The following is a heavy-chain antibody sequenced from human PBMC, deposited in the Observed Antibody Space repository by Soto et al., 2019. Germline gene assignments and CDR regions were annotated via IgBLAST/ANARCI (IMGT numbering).Heavy chain of an antibody. CDR2: ISASGGST. D-gene: IGHD6-13*01. J-gene: IGHJ4*02. V-gene: IGHV3-23*01. Sequence: GESLRLSCAASGFTFSTYAMTWVRQAPGKGLEWVSSISASGGSTYYADSVNGRFTISRDNSKNTLYLEMNSLRAEDTAVYYCARGPKLAAAGLEEDYYFDYWGQGTLVTVSS. CDR3: ARGPKLAAAGLEEDYYFDY. CDR1: GFTFSTYA.